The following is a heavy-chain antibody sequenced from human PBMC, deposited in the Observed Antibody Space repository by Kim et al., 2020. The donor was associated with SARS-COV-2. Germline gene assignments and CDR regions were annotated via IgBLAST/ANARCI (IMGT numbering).Heavy chain of an antibody. CDR1: GFTFDDYA. D-gene: IGHD3-10*01. V-gene: IGHV3-9*01. Sequence: GGSLRLSCAASGFTFDDYAMHWVRQAPGKGLEWVSGISWNSGSIGYADSVKGRFTISRDNAKNSLYLQMNSLRAEDTALYYCAKDLNWVYYGSGSYQGWGQGTLVTVSS. CDR2: ISWNSGSI. CDR3: AKDLNWVYYGSGSYQG. J-gene: IGHJ4*02.